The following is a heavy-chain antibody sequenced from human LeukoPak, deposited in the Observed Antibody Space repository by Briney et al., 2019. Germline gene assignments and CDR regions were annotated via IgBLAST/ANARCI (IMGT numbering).Heavy chain of an antibody. V-gene: IGHV1-18*01. CDR3: ARVGVVVPAAWFDP. D-gene: IGHD2-2*01. Sequence: ASVKVSCKASGYTFCIFGMSWVRQAPGQGLEWMGWISADSGNTNYAQKLQGRVTITTDTSTSTAYLELASLRSDDTAVYYCARVGVVVPAAWFDPWGQGTLVTVSS. J-gene: IGHJ5*02. CDR2: ISADSGNT. CDR1: GYTFCIFG.